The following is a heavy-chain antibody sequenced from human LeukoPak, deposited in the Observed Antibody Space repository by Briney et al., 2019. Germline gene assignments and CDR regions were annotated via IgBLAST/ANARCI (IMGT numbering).Heavy chain of an antibody. V-gene: IGHV4-61*02. J-gene: IGHJ6*03. CDR1: GGSISSGSYY. CDR2: IYTSGST. Sequence: PSQTLSLTCTVSGGSISSGSYYWSWIRQPAGKGLEWIGRIYTSGSTNYNPSLKGRVTISVDTSKNQFSLKLSSVTAADTAVYYCAREDYYYYMDVWGKGTTVTVSS. CDR3: AREDYYYYMDV.